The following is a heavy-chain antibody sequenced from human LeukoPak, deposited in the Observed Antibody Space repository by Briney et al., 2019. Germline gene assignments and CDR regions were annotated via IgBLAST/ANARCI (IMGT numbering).Heavy chain of an antibody. CDR3: ARHRSLQDWLDP. CDR2: IYYSGST. CDR1: GGSISNYY. J-gene: IGHJ5*02. Sequence: SETLSLTCTVSGGSISNYYWSWIRQPPGKGLEWIAYIYYSGSTNYNPSLKSRVSISVDTSKNQFSLKLSSVTAADTAVYYCARHRSLQDWLDPWGQGTLVTVSS. V-gene: IGHV4-59*01.